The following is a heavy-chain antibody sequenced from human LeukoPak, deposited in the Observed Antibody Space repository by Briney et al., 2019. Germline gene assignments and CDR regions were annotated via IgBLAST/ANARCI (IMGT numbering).Heavy chain of an antibody. D-gene: IGHD2-15*01. CDR3: ASGYCSGNSCYSSSFYYYAYMDV. V-gene: IGHV4-39*01. CDR2: IFHSGST. J-gene: IGHJ6*03. Sequence: PSETLSLTCTVSGGSVSSTYFYWGWIRQPPGKGREWIGSIFHSGSTYNNPSLKSRVTISVDTSKNQFSLKLSSVTAADTAIYYCASGYCSGNSCYSSSFYYYAYMDVWGKGTTVTVSS. CDR1: GGSVSSTYFY.